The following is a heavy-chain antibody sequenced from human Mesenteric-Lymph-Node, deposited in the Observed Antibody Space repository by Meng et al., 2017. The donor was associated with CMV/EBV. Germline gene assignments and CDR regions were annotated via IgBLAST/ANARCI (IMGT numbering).Heavy chain of an antibody. J-gene: IGHJ5*02. V-gene: IGHV4-61*01. CDR1: GGSVSSGSYY. D-gene: IGHD6-25*01. Sequence: SLTCTVSGGSVSSGSYYWSWIRQPPGKGLEWIGYIYYSGSTNYNPSLKSRVTISVDTSKNQFSLKLSSVTAADTAVYYCARVSGWFDPWGQGTLVTVSS. CDR3: ARVSGWFDP. CDR2: IYYSGST.